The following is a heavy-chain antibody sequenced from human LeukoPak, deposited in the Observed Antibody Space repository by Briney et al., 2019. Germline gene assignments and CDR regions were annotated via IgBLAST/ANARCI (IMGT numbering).Heavy chain of an antibody. Sequence: PSETLSLTCTVSGGSISSSSYYWGWIRQPPGKGLEWIGSIYYSGSTYYNPSLKSRVTISVDTSKNQFSLKLSSVTAADTAVYYCARDNWTAADRADAFDIWGQGTMVTVSS. CDR1: GGSISSSSYY. J-gene: IGHJ3*02. CDR2: IYYSGST. CDR3: ARDNWTAADRADAFDI. D-gene: IGHD6-13*01. V-gene: IGHV4-39*02.